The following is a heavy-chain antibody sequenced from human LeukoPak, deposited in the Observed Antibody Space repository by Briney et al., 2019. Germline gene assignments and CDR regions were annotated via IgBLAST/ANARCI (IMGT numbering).Heavy chain of an antibody. CDR2: ISYDGSNK. V-gene: IGHV3-30-3*01. Sequence: GRSLRLSCAASGFTFSSYAMHWVRQAPGKGLEWVAVISYDGSNKYYADSVKGRFTISRDNSKNTLYLQMNSLRAEDTAVYYCAREALGGYSYGSPPGFFDYWGQGTLVTVSS. J-gene: IGHJ4*02. CDR1: GFTFSSYA. CDR3: AREALGGYSYGSPPGFFDY. D-gene: IGHD5-18*01.